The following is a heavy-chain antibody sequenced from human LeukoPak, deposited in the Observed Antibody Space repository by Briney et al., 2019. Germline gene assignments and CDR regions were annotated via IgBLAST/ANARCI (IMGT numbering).Heavy chain of an antibody. V-gene: IGHV4-34*01. CDR1: GGSFSGYY. J-gene: IGHJ4*02. Sequence: SETLSLTCAVYGGSFSGYYWSWIRQPPGKGLEWIGEINHRGVTTYYPSLKSRVTISIDTYRNQFSLTMHSLTAADTAVYYCARTVGRTASLSYWGQGTLVTVSS. CDR3: ARTVGRTASLSY. CDR2: INHRGVT. D-gene: IGHD4-4*01.